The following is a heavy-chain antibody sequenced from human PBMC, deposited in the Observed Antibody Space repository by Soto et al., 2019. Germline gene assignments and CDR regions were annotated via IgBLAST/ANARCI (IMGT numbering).Heavy chain of an antibody. CDR1: GSIFRGYG. J-gene: IGHJ4*02. D-gene: IGHD2-15*01. V-gene: IGHV3-33*01. CDR3: ARDGIGGTPFRGYLDY. CDR2: IRYDGSNI. Sequence: PGGSLRLSCAASGSIFRGYGMHWVRQAPGKGLEWVAVIRYDGSNINYADSVMGRFTISRDNSKNTLYLEMNSLRAEDTAVYYCARDGIGGTPFRGYLDYWGQGNLVTVSS.